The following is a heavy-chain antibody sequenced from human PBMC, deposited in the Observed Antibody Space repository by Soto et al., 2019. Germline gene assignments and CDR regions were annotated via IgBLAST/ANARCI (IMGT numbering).Heavy chain of an antibody. J-gene: IGHJ6*02. CDR2: ISWDGGST. CDR1: GFTFDDYA. V-gene: IGHV3-43D*04. CDR3: AKDKIVGATYYYYGMDV. D-gene: IGHD1-26*01. Sequence: PGGSLRLSCAASGFTFDDYAMHWVRQAPGKGLEWVSLISWDGGSTYYADSVKGRFTISRDNSKNSLYLQMNSLRAEDTALYYCAKDKIVGATYYYYGMDVRGQGTTVTVSS.